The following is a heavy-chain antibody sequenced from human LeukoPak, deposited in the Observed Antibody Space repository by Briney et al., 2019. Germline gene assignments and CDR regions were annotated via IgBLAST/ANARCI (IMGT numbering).Heavy chain of an antibody. Sequence: PPGGSLRLSCAASGFTVSSNYMSWVRQAPGKGLEWVSAISGSGGSTYYADSVKGRFTISRDNSKNTLYLQMNSLRAEDTAVYYCAKGHWSGYLFDIWGQGTMVTVSS. D-gene: IGHD3-3*01. V-gene: IGHV3-23*01. CDR3: AKGHWSGYLFDI. CDR2: ISGSGGST. CDR1: GFTVSSNY. J-gene: IGHJ3*02.